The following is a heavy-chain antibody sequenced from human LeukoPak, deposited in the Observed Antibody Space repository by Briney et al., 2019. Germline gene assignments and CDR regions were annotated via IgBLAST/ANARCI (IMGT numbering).Heavy chain of an antibody. Sequence: SETLSLTCTVSGDSFSSVTDYWAWIRQPPGKGLEWIASGDYSGGKYYNPSLESRVAISTDMPKSQISLKLTSVTGADTAVYYCAGERGEEYSSGWYKTNFFDNWGQGIRVTVSS. CDR1: GDSFSSVTDY. CDR2: GDYSGGK. J-gene: IGHJ4*02. CDR3: AGERGEEYSSGWYKTNFFDN. V-gene: IGHV4-39*07. D-gene: IGHD6-19*01.